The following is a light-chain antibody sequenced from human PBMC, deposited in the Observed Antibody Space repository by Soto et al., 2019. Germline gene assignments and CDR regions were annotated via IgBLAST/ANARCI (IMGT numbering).Light chain of an antibody. V-gene: IGKV3-20*01. Sequence: EVVLTQSPGTLSLSTGERATLSCRASQSVTSNYLAWYQQKPGQAPRLLIYGASSRATGSPHRFSGSGSGTDFTLTISRLEPEDFAVYYCQQYGSSRTFGQGTKVEI. CDR2: GAS. CDR3: QQYGSSRT. J-gene: IGKJ1*01. CDR1: QSVTSNY.